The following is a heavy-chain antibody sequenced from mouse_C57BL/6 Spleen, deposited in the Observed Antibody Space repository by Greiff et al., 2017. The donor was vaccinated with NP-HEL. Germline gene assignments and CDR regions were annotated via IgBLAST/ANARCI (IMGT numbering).Heavy chain of an antibody. CDR1: GYSITSGYD. Sequence: VQLQQSGPGMVKPSQSLSLTCTVTGYSITSGYDWHWIRHFPGNKLEWMGYISYSGSTNYNPSLKSRISITHDTSKNHFFLKLNSVTTEDTATYYCARAYDYDGGFAYWGQGTLVTVSA. D-gene: IGHD2-4*01. CDR2: ISYSGST. CDR3: ARAYDYDGGFAY. V-gene: IGHV3-1*01. J-gene: IGHJ3*01.